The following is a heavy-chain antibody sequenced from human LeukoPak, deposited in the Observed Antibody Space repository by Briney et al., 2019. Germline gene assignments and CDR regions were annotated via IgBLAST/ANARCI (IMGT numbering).Heavy chain of an antibody. J-gene: IGHJ4*02. CDR1: RFTFSNYW. D-gene: IGHD2-15*01. CDR3: ARNKGWELPAELDS. CDR2: IKQDASEK. V-gene: IGHV3-7*01. Sequence: GGSLRLSCAAFRFTFSNYWMTWVRQAPGKGLEWVASIKQDASEKYYVDSVKGRFTISRDDAKTSVYLQMNSLRAEDTAFYYCARNKGWELPAELDSWGQGILVTVSS.